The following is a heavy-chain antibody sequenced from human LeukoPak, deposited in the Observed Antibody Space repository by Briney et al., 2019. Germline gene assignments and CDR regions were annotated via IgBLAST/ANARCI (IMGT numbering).Heavy chain of an antibody. V-gene: IGHV3-23*01. D-gene: IGHD6-19*01. J-gene: IGHJ4*02. CDR3: AKDRDTGYSSGWYGDY. Sequence: GGSLRLSCAASGSTFSSYAMSWVRQAPGKGLEWVSAISGSGGSTYYADSVKGRFTISRDNSKNTLYLQMNSLRAEDTAVYYCAKDRDTGYSSGWYGDYWGQGTLVTVSS. CDR2: ISGSGGST. CDR1: GSTFSSYA.